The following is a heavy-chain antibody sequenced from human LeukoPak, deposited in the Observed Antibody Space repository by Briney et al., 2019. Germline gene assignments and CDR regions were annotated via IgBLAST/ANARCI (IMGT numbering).Heavy chain of an antibody. CDR1: GGTFSSYA. J-gene: IGHJ4*02. D-gene: IGHD2-15*01. CDR3: ARDAPLYCSGGSCYRWGEVDY. V-gene: IGHV1-69*05. CDR2: IIPIFGTA. Sequence: GASVKVSCKASGGTFSSYAISWVRQAPGQGLEWMGGIIPIFGTANYAQKVQGRVTMTTDTSTSTAYMELRSLRSDDTAVYYCARDAPLYCSGGSCYRWGEVDYWGQGTLVTVSS.